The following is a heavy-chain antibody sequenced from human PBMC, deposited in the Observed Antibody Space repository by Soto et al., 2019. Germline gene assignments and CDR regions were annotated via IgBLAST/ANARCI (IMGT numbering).Heavy chain of an antibody. J-gene: IGHJ4*02. D-gene: IGHD3-10*01. CDR2: ISPHKGDT. CDR1: GYTFSSIG. CDR3: ASDLDGSGSYFTNY. V-gene: IGHV1-18*01. Sequence: VASVKVSCKTSGYTFSSIGISWVRQAPGQGLEWMGWISPHKGDTYYAQRLQGRVTMTTDTSTSTAYMELRSLRSDDTAVYFCASDLDGSGSYFTNYWGQGTLVIVS.